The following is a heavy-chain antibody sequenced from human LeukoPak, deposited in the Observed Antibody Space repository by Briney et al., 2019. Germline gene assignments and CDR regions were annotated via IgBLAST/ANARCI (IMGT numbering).Heavy chain of an antibody. CDR2: IYTSGST. V-gene: IGHV4-61*02. CDR3: ARTHGYCSSTSCSYYFDH. J-gene: IGHJ4*02. CDR1: GGSISSGSYY. Sequence: PSETLSLTCTVSGGSISSGSYYWSWIRQPAGKGLEWIGRIYTSGSTNYNPSLKSRVTISVDTSKNQFSLKLNSVTAADTAVYFCARTHGYCSSTSCSYYFDHWGQGTLVTVSS. D-gene: IGHD2-2*03.